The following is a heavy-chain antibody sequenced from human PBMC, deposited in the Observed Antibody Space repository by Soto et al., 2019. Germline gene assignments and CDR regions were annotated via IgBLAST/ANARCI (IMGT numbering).Heavy chain of an antibody. CDR3: AKGLYSTSWYRGLDY. J-gene: IGHJ4*02. D-gene: IGHD6-13*01. CDR2: ISGSGVTT. Sequence: EVQLLESGGGLVQPGGSLRLSCAASGLTFNNYAMSWVRQGPGKGLEWVSGISGSGVTTYYADSVKGRFTISRDNSKNTLYLQMNSLRAEDTALYYCAKGLYSTSWYRGLDYWGQGTLVSVSS. V-gene: IGHV3-23*01. CDR1: GLTFNNYA.